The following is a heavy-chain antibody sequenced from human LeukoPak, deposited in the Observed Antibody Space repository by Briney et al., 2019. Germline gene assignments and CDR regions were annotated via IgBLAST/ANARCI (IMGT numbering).Heavy chain of an antibody. D-gene: IGHD6-19*01. Sequence: PGGSLRLSSAASGFTFNNYAMYWVRQAPGKVLEWVAGIFGSGGSAHYADSVKGRFTIFRDNSKNTVYLQMNSLRDEDTAVYYCGKTTVGYSSGRYPGWPVDYWGQGTLVTVSS. CDR2: IFGSGGSA. V-gene: IGHV3-23*01. CDR1: GFTFNNYA. J-gene: IGHJ4*02. CDR3: GKTTVGYSSGRYPGWPVDY.